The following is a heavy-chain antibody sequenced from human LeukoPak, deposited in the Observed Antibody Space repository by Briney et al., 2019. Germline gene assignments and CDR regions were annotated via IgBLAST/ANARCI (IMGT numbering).Heavy chain of an antibody. CDR1: GFTFSNYW. CDR3: ARVGAWELQRVFEN. CDR2: IKQDGSEK. D-gene: IGHD1-26*01. V-gene: IGHV3-7*01. J-gene: IGHJ4*02. Sequence: GGSLRLSCAASGFTFSNYWMTWAHQVPGKGLEWAANIKQDGSEKHYVESVRGRFTISRDNAGNSLYLQMDSLRVDDTAVYYCARVGAWELQRVFENWGQGTLVTVSS.